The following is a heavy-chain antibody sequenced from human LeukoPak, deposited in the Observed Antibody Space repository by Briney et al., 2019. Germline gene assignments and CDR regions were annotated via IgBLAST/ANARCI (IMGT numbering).Heavy chain of an antibody. CDR3: VRDNAYTFDY. CDR2: INTNGDSA. J-gene: IGHJ4*01. Sequence: GGSLRLSCAVSGFKFSSYGMNWVRQVPGKGLMWVAHINTNGDSANYADSVKGRFTISRDNAKSTLSLQMNSLRAEDTAIYYCVRDNAYTFDYWGQGTLVTVSS. D-gene: IGHD5-24*01. CDR1: GFKFSSYG. V-gene: IGHV3-74*01.